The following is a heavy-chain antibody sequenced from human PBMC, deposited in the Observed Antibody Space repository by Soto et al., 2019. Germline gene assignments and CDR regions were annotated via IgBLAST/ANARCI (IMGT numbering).Heavy chain of an antibody. Sequence: SETLSLTCTVSGRSMSGYYWSWIRQPAGERLEWIGRIYTSGTTDFNPSLKGRVTMSVDTSKNQFSLKLTSVTAADTALYYCAREDYYDTGYYAVWGQGTHVTVSS. CDR1: GRSMSGYY. CDR3: AREDYYDTGYYAV. J-gene: IGHJ4*02. D-gene: IGHD3-9*01. V-gene: IGHV4-4*07. CDR2: IYTSGTT.